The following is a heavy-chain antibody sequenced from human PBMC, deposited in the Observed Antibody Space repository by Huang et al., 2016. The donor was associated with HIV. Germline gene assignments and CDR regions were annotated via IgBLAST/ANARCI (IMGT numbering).Heavy chain of an antibody. D-gene: IGHD6-19*01. V-gene: IGHV4-59*11. Sequence: QVQLQESGPGLVKPSETLSLTCTVSGGSISCHYWRWIRQPPGKGLEWIGSIYYSGSTNQNPALKSRVTISVDTSKNQFALKLSSVTAADTAVYYCARADIPVAGYFDYWGQGTLVTVSS. CDR3: ARADIPVAGYFDY. CDR2: IYYSGST. CDR1: GGSISCHY. J-gene: IGHJ4*02.